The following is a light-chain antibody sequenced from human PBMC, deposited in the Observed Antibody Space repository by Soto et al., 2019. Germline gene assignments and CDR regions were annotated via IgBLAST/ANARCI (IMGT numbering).Light chain of an antibody. CDR2: GAS. V-gene: IGKV3-15*01. CDR3: QQYNNWPRT. Sequence: EIMITQSPPTLSVSPGERATPSCRASQSVSSNLAWYQQKPGQAPRLLIFGASTRATGIPARFSGSGSGTEFTLTISSLQSEDLAVYHCQQYNNWPRTFGQGTKV. CDR1: QSVSSN. J-gene: IGKJ1*01.